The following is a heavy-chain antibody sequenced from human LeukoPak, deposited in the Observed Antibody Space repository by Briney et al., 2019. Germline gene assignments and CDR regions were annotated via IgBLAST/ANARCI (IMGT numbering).Heavy chain of an antibody. J-gene: IGHJ4*02. Sequence: GASVKVSCKASGYTFTSYDINWVRQATGQGLEWMGWINPNSGGTNYAQKFQGRVTMTRDTSITTAYMELSSLRSDDTAMYFCARALEIGDSWGQGTLVIVSS. V-gene: IGHV1-2*02. CDR3: ARALEIGDS. CDR2: INPNSGGT. CDR1: GYTFTSYD. D-gene: IGHD5-24*01.